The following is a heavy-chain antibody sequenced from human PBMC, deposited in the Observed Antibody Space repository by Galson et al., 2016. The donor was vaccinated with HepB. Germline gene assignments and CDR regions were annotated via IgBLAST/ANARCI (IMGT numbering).Heavy chain of an antibody. Sequence: SLRLSCAASGFSFSSYGMHWVRQAPGKGLEWVAVIWYDGSNTYYADSVKGRFTISRAKNTLYLQMNSLRAEDTAVYYWAREEGDGYNYGDYWGQGTLVTVSS. J-gene: IGHJ4*02. CDR2: IWYDGSNT. CDR1: GFSFSSYG. D-gene: IGHD5-24*01. V-gene: IGHV3-33*08. CDR3: AREEGDGYNYGDY.